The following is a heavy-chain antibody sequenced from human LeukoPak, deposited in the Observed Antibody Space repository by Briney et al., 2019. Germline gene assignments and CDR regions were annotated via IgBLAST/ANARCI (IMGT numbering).Heavy chain of an antibody. D-gene: IGHD3-22*01. CDR2: IKQDGSEK. V-gene: IGHV3-7*01. CDR3: ARRGQPGGDSSFDY. CDR1: GFIFRSW. J-gene: IGHJ4*02. Sequence: GGSLRLSCAASGFIFRSWMSWVRQAPGKGLEWVANIKQDGSEKYYVDSVKGRFTISRDNAKNSLYLQMNSLRAEDTAVYYCARRGQPGGDSSFDYWGQGTLVTVSS.